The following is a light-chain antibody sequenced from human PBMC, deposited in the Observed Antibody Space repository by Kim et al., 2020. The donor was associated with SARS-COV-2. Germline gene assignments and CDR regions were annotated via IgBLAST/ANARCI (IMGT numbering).Light chain of an antibody. Sequence: EIVMTQSPATLSVSPGERVTLSCRAGQNVRTNLGWYQQKPGQAPKLLIYGASTRATGIPARFSGSGSGTEFTLIISSLESEDFAVYYCQQYNNWPRTFGQGTKVDI. CDR3: QQYNNWPRT. CDR1: QNVRTN. CDR2: GAS. J-gene: IGKJ1*01. V-gene: IGKV3-15*01.